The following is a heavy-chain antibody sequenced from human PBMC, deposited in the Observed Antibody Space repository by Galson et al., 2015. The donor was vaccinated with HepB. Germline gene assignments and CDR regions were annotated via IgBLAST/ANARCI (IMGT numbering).Heavy chain of an antibody. CDR1: GFPFSNFA. D-gene: IGHD3-16*01. Sequence: SLRLSCAASGFPFSNFAMNWVRQAPGKGLEWLSSISSSSEIAYHADSVKGRFTISRDNAKNSLYLQMSSLRDEDTAVYYCARALPLMITFRGAVDEGDYFDYWGQGTLVTVSS. V-gene: IGHV3-48*02. CDR2: ISSSSEIA. J-gene: IGHJ4*02. CDR3: ARALPLMITFRGAVDEGDYFDY.